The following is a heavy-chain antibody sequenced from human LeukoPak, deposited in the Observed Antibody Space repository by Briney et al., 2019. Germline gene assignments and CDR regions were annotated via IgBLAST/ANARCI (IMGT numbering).Heavy chain of an antibody. Sequence: GGSLRLSCAASGFTFSRDWMSWVRQAPGKGLEWVANIKQDGSDKYHVDSVRGRFTISRDNAKNSLYLQMNSLRVEDTAVYYCARRVERNCGATGCLRWFDPWGQGTLVTVSS. J-gene: IGHJ5*02. CDR1: GFTFSRDW. CDR3: ARRVERNCGATGCLRWFDP. V-gene: IGHV3-7*01. CDR2: IKQDGSDK. D-gene: IGHD2-21*01.